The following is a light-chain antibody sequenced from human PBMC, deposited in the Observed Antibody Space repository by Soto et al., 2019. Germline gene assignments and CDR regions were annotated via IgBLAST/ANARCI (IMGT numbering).Light chain of an antibody. CDR3: QQYGSSPWT. Sequence: EIVLTQSPGTRSWSPGERATLSCRASQRVSTSYLAGYQQKPGQAPRLLIYGASSRATGIPDRFSGSGSGTDFTLTISRLEPEDFAVYYCQQYGSSPWTFGQGTKVEIK. CDR1: QRVSTSY. CDR2: GAS. V-gene: IGKV3-20*01. J-gene: IGKJ1*01.